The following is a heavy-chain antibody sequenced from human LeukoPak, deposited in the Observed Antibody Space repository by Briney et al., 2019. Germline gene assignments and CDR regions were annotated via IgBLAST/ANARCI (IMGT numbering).Heavy chain of an antibody. J-gene: IGHJ4*02. Sequence: PGGSLRLSCAASGFTFSNYAMNWVRQAPGKGLEWVSIISGSGDRTYYTDSVKGRFTISRDNSKNTLFLQMNGLRAEDTAIYYCAKIPQAAIFTVPNFDYWGQGTLVTVSS. CDR2: ISGSGDRT. CDR1: GFTFSNYA. V-gene: IGHV3-23*01. CDR3: AKIPQAAIFTVPNFDY. D-gene: IGHD3-3*01.